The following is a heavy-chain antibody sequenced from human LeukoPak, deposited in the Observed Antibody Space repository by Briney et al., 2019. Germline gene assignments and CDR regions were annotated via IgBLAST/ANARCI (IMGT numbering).Heavy chain of an antibody. CDR3: ARLSLHCSGGSCYRGAFDS. V-gene: IGHV4-59*08. CDR1: GGSTGSDY. D-gene: IGHD2-15*01. CDR2: VYYSGVT. Sequence: TSETLSLTCSVSGGSTGSDYWSWIRQPPGKGLKWIAYVYYSGVTSYNPSPKSRVAISIDTSKNQFSLNLTSVTAADTAVYYCARLSLHCSGGSCYRGAFDSWGQGTLVTVSS. J-gene: IGHJ4*02.